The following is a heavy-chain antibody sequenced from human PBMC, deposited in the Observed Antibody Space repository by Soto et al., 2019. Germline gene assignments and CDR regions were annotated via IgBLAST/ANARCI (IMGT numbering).Heavy chain of an antibody. CDR3: ARNVAAYNWFDP. J-gene: IGHJ5*02. Sequence: ASVKVSWEASGYTFTRYYMQWGGQAPGQRVEWMGIIKPSGGSTSYAQKFQGRVTMTRDTSTSTVYMELSSLRSEDTAVYYCARNVAAYNWFDPWGQGTLVTVSS. CDR2: IKPSGGST. CDR1: GYTFTRYY. V-gene: IGHV1-46*01. D-gene: IGHD6-19*01.